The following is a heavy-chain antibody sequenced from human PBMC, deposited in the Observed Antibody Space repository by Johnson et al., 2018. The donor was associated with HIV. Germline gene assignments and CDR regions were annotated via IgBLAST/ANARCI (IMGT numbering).Heavy chain of an antibody. J-gene: IGHJ3*02. D-gene: IGHD1-26*01. CDR1: KFTFTNYW. Sequence: MLLVESGGGLVQPGGSLRLSCADSKFTFTNYWMSWVRQAPGKGLEWVANIHQDGSEKYYLDSVKGRFTVSRDNPKNSFYLKMTGLGAEDTAVYYCATFGGGSFHAFDIWGQGTMVTVSS. CDR2: IHQDGSEK. V-gene: IGHV3-7*05. CDR3: ATFGGGSFHAFDI.